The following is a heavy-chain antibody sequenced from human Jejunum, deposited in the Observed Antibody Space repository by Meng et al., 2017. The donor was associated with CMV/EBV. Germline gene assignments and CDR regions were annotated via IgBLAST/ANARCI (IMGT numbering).Heavy chain of an antibody. CDR1: GFTFTTHR. CDR3: ASHDPYSASGGAFHI. CDR2: ISPSSGST. J-gene: IGHJ3*02. D-gene: IGHD1-26*01. Sequence: GFTFTTHRMHWVRQAPGQGLEWMGIISPSSGSTSYAQKFRGRFTMTRDTSTSTVYMELSSLRSEDTAVYYCASHDPYSASGGAFHIWGQGTVVTV. V-gene: IGHV1-46*01.